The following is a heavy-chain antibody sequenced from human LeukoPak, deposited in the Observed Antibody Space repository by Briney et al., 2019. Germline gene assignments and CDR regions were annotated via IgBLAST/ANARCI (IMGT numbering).Heavy chain of an antibody. CDR2: IIPIFGTA. J-gene: IGHJ3*02. CDR1: GGTFSSYA. CDR3: AREDLSGSYCTFDI. D-gene: IGHD1-26*01. Sequence: RASVKVSCKASGGTFSSYAISWVRQAPGQGLEWMGGIIPIFGTASYAQKFQGRVTITADKSTSTAYMELSSLRSEDTAVYYCAREDLSGSYCTFDIWGQGTMVTVSS. V-gene: IGHV1-69*06.